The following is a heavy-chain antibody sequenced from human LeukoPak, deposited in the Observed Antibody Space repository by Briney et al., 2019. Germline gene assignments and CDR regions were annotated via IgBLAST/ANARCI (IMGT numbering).Heavy chain of an antibody. V-gene: IGHV3-21*01. Sequence: GGSLRLSCAASGFTFSSYSMNWVRQAPGKGLEWVSSISSSSSYIYYADSVKGRFTISRDNAKSSLYLQMNSLRAEDTAVYYCARAKAMGATLGKYYFDYWGQGTLVTVSS. D-gene: IGHD1-26*01. CDR3: ARAKAMGATLGKYYFDY. J-gene: IGHJ4*02. CDR1: GFTFSSYS. CDR2: ISSSSSYI.